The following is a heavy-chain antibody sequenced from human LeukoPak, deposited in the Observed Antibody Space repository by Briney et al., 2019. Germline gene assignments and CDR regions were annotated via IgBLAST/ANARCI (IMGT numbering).Heavy chain of an antibody. CDR1: GGSISYYY. D-gene: IGHD4-17*01. Sequence: SETLSLTCFVTGGSISYYYWSWIRQPAGKGLEWIGRLYTSGGTDYNPSLKSRVTMSVDTSKNQVSLKLRSVTAADPAVYYCARGTVTTLFDYWGQGTLVSVSS. CDR3: ARGTVTTLFDY. V-gene: IGHV4-4*07. CDR2: LYTSGGT. J-gene: IGHJ4*02.